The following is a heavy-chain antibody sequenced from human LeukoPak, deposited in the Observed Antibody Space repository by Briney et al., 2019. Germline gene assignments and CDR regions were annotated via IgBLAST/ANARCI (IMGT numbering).Heavy chain of an antibody. D-gene: IGHD3-22*01. CDR1: GFTFSNYA. V-gene: IGHV3-30-3*01. Sequence: GGSLRLSCAASGFTFSNYALHWVRQAPGKGLEWVAVISYDGNNKYYADSVKGRFTISRDTSKNTLYLQMNSLRVEDTAVYYCARDLKDFYYDSSGHHSFFDYWGQGTLVAVSS. CDR3: ARDLKDFYYDSSGHHSFFDY. CDR2: ISYDGNNK. J-gene: IGHJ4*02.